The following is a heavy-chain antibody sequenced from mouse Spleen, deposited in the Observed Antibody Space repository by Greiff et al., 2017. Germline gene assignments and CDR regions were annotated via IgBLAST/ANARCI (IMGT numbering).Heavy chain of an antibody. J-gene: IGHJ2*01. D-gene: IGHD2-12*01. Sequence: QVQLQQPGTELVKPGASVKLSCKASGYTFTSYWMHWVKQRPGQGLEWIGNINPSNGGTNYNEKFKSKATLTVDKSSSTAYMQLSSLTSEDSAVYYCARDGSYYGYDGYYFDYWGQGTTLTVSS. CDR3: ARDGSYYGYDGYYFDY. V-gene: IGHV1-53*01. CDR1: GYTFTSYW. CDR2: INPSNGGT.